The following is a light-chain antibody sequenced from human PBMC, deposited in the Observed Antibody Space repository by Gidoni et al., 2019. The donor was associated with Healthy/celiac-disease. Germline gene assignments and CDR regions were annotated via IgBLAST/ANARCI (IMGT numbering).Light chain of an antibody. Sequence: IVLTQSPGTLSLSPGERATLSCRASQSVSSSYLAWYQQKPGQAPRLLIYGASSRATGIPDRFSGSGSGTDFTLTISRLEPEDFAVYYCQQYGSSPQDSFGQGTKLEIK. CDR2: GAS. V-gene: IGKV3-20*01. CDR3: QQYGSSPQDS. CDR1: QSVSSSY. J-gene: IGKJ2*03.